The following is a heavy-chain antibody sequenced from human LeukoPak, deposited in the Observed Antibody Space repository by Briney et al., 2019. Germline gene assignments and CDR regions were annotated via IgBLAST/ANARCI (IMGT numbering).Heavy chain of an antibody. V-gene: IGHV4-38-2*01. CDR1: GYSVGSGLF. CDR3: TRGVALSDHGIIDS. Sequence: PSETLSLTCAVSGYSVGSGLFWGWIRQSPGKGLEWIATIYHNGITHYNPSLKSRVTISICTSKNQFSLKMSSVTAADTAVYYCTRGVALSDHGIIDSWGQGTLATVSS. D-gene: IGHD1-1*01. CDR2: IYHNGIT. J-gene: IGHJ4*02.